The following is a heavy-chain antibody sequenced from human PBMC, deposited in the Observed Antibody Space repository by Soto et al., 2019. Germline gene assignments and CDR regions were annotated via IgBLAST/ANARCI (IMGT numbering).Heavy chain of an antibody. CDR3: ARAAPRYCSGGSGCSGSDY. Sequence: QVQLQQWGAGLLKPSETLSLTCAVYGGSFSGYYWSWIRQPPGKGLEWIGEINHSGSTNYNPSLKSRVTISVDTSKNQFSLKLSSVTAADTAVYYCARAAPRYCSGGSGCSGSDYWGQGTLVSVSS. V-gene: IGHV4-34*01. D-gene: IGHD2-15*01. J-gene: IGHJ4*02. CDR2: INHSGST. CDR1: GGSFSGYY.